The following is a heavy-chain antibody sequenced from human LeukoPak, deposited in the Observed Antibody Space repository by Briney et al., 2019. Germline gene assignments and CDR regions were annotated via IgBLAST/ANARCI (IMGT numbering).Heavy chain of an antibody. V-gene: IGHV5-51*01. Sequence: GESLKISCKGSGHNFASYWIGWVRQMPGKGLERMGIIYPSDSDTRYNPSFQGQVIISADKSISTAYLQWSSLKASDTAMYYCARSFGGSYVPGSHFDYWGQGTLVTVSS. CDR2: IYPSDSDT. J-gene: IGHJ4*02. D-gene: IGHD1-26*01. CDR3: ARSFGGSYVPGSHFDY. CDR1: GHNFASYW.